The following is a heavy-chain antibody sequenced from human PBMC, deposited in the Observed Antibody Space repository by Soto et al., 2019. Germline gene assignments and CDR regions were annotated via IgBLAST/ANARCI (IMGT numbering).Heavy chain of an antibody. D-gene: IGHD5-18*01. CDR1: GFTFSRYA. Sequence: QGQLVESGGGVVQPGRSLRLCYAGSGFTFSRYAMHWVRQAPGKGLEWVAVIFHDGSDEYYADSVKGRLTVSRDNSKNALNLHLNSLKPEDTAVYYCVTAYTYGPDAFDIWGQGTMVTVTT. CDR3: VTAYTYGPDAFDI. J-gene: IGHJ3*02. V-gene: IGHV3-30-3*01. CDR2: IFHDGSDE.